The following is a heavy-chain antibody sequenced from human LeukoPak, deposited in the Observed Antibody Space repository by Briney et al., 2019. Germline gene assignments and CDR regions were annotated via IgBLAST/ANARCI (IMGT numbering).Heavy chain of an antibody. Sequence: PGGSLRLSCAVSGFTFSDYAMSWVRQAPGKGLEWVSHISGSGGSTYYADSVKGRFTISRDNSKNTLYLQMNSLRAEDTAVYYCANELWFGELDYWGQGTLVTVSS. V-gene: IGHV3-23*01. CDR2: ISGSGGST. D-gene: IGHD3-10*01. CDR3: ANELWFGELDY. J-gene: IGHJ4*02. CDR1: GFTFSDYA.